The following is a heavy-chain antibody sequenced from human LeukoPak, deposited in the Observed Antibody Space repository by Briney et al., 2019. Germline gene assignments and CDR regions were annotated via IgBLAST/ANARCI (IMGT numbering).Heavy chain of an antibody. CDR1: GFTFSSYG. CDR2: ISYDGSNK. Sequence: PGGSLRLSCAASGFTFSSYGMHWVRQAPGKGPEWVAVISYDGSNKYYADSVKGRFTISRDNSKNTLYLQMNSLRAEDTAVYYCAKAYYYDSSGYSFDYWGQGTLVTVSS. J-gene: IGHJ4*02. D-gene: IGHD3-22*01. CDR3: AKAYYYDSSGYSFDY. V-gene: IGHV3-30*18.